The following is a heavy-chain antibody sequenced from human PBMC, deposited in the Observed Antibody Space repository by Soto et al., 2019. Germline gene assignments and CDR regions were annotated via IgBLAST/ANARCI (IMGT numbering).Heavy chain of an antibody. CDR1: GFTFSTYS. CDR2: ISSSSSTI. CDR3: ARGYNWKMTHGTFDY. J-gene: IGHJ4*02. V-gene: IGHV3-48*01. Sequence: QPGGSLRLSCAASGFTFSTYSMNWVRQAPGKGLEWVSYISSSSSTIYYADSVKGRFTISRDNAKNSLYLQMNSLRAEDTAVYYCARGYNWKMTHGTFDYWGQGTLVTVSS. D-gene: IGHD1-20*01.